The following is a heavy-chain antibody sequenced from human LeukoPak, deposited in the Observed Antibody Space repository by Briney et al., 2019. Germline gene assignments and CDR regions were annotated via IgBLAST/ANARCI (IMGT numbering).Heavy chain of an antibody. D-gene: IGHD3-10*01. CDR2: INHSGST. V-gene: IGHV4-34*01. CDR1: GGSFSGYY. J-gene: IGHJ4*02. Sequence: SETLSLTCAVYGGSFSGYYWSWIRQPPGKGLEWIGEINHSGSTNYNPSLRSRVTISVDTSKNQFSLKLSSVTAADTAVYYCARKSKGRYYYGSGSYRFWGQGTLVTVSS. CDR3: ARKSKGRYYYGSGSYRF.